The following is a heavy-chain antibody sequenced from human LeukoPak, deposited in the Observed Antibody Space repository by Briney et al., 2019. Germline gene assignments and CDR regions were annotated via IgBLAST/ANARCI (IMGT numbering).Heavy chain of an antibody. J-gene: IGHJ4*02. CDR3: ARVGSGWSIEYYFDY. Sequence: ASVKVSCKASGYTFTSYYMHWVRQPPGQGLEWVGIINPSGGGTSYAQKFQGRVTMTRDTTTSTVYMELSSLRSEDTAVYYCARVGSGWSIEYYFDYWGQGTLVTVSS. CDR2: INPSGGGT. V-gene: IGHV1-46*01. D-gene: IGHD6-19*01. CDR1: GYTFTSYY.